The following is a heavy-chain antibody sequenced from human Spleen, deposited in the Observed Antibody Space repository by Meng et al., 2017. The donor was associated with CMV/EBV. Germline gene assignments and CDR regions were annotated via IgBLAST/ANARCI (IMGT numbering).Heavy chain of an antibody. Sequence: ASVKVSCKASGYTFTAHYFHWVRQAPGQGLEWMGWIHPHRGDTNYAENFQGRVTMTSDTSISTAYLEVTRLTSDDTAVYYCARDHSAYVDFWGQGTLVTVSS. J-gene: IGHJ4*02. CDR1: GYTFTAHY. V-gene: IGHV1-2*02. CDR3: ARDHSAYVDF. D-gene: IGHD5-18*01. CDR2: IHPHRGDT.